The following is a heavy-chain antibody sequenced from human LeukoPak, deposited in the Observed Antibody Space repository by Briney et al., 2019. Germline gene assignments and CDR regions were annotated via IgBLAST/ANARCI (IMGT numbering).Heavy chain of an antibody. J-gene: IGHJ3*02. CDR1: GYRFTSYW. CDR3: ARPSSTAYYDSSGLPYDAFDI. CDR2: SYPSDSDT. D-gene: IGHD3-22*01. V-gene: IGHV5-51*01. Sequence: GESLKISCKGSGYRFTSYWIGWVRQMPGKGLEWMGNSYPSDSDTRYSPSFQGQVSISADKSISAAYLQWSSLKASDTAMYYCARPSSTAYYDSSGLPYDAFDIWGQGTMVTVSS.